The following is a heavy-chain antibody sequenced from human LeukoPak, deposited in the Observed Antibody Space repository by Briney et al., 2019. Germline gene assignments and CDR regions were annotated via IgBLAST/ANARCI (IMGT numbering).Heavy chain of an antibody. CDR2: INSDGSDT. J-gene: IGHJ4*02. Sequence: PGGSLRLSCAASEFTFSDYWMHWVRQAPGKGLVWVSRINSDGSDTNYADSVKGRFTISRDNSKNTLYLQMNSLRAEDTAVYYCAKDPIAARRTGYYFDYWGQGTLVTVSS. CDR3: AKDPIAARRTGYYFDY. CDR1: EFTFSDYW. V-gene: IGHV3-74*01. D-gene: IGHD6-6*01.